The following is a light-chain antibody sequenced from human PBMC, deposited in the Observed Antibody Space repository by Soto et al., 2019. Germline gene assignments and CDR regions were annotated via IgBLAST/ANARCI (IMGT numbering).Light chain of an antibody. V-gene: IGKV3-11*01. CDR3: QQRSNWQLT. Sequence: EIVLTQSPATLSLSPGERATLSCRASQSVSSYLAWYQQKPGQAPRLLIYDASNRATGIPARFSGSGSGTDLTRTISSLEPEDFAVYYCQQRSNWQLTFGGGTKVEIK. CDR2: DAS. J-gene: IGKJ4*01. CDR1: QSVSSY.